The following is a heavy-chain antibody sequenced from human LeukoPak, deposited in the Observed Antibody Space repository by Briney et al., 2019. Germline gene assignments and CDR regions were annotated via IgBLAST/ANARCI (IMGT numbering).Heavy chain of an antibody. CDR3: ARVIRGRGSSSLDY. CDR1: GFTFSSYA. CDR2: ISYDGSNK. J-gene: IGHJ4*02. V-gene: IGHV3-30-3*01. Sequence: PGRSLRLSCAASGFTFSSYAMHWVRQAPDKGLEWVAVISYDGSNKYYADSVKGRFTISRDNSKNTLYLQMNSLRAEDTAVYYCARVIRGRGSSSLDYWGQGTLVTVSS. D-gene: IGHD6-6*01.